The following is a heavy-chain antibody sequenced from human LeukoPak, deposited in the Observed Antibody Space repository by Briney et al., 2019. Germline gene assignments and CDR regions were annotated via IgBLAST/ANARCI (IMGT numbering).Heavy chain of an antibody. D-gene: IGHD3-10*01. J-gene: IGHJ5*02. CDR2: ISGYTGNT. CDR1: GYTFSSYG. V-gene: IGHV1-18*01. CDR3: ARSSWFGGRSEWRWFDP. Sequence: ASVKVSCKASGYTFSSYGISWVRPAPGQGLEWMGWISGYTGNTNYAQNLQGRVTMTTDTSTSTAYMELRSLRSDDTALYYCARSSWFGGRSEWRWFDPWGQGTLVTVSS.